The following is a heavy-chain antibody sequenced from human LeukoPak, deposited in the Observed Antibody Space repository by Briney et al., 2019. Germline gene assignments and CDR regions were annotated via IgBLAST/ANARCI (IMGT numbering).Heavy chain of an antibody. CDR3: ARERRIAARRSGAFDV. Sequence: SETLSLTCTVSGGSISSDYWSWIRQPAGKGLEWIGRIYTSGSTNYNPSLKSRVTMSVDTSKNQFSLKLSSVTAADTAVYYCARERRIAARRSGAFDVWGQGTMVTVSS. D-gene: IGHD6-6*01. CDR2: IYTSGST. CDR1: GGSISSDY. V-gene: IGHV4-4*07. J-gene: IGHJ3*01.